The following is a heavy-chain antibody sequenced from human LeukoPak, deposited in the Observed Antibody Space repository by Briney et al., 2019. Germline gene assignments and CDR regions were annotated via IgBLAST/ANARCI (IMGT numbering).Heavy chain of an antibody. J-gene: IGHJ4*02. CDR2: MSSDLNVK. D-gene: IGHD3-10*01. CDR3: AREGYYGSGSPPSLYFDY. V-gene: IGHV3-30-3*01. CDR1: GFTFRNYV. Sequence: GGSLRLSCAASGFTFRNYVIHWVRQAPGKGLEWVAVMSSDLNVKLYADSVKGRFTISRDNSRSTLYLQMNSLRPEDTAIYYCAREGYYGSGSPPSLYFDYWGQGTLVTVSS.